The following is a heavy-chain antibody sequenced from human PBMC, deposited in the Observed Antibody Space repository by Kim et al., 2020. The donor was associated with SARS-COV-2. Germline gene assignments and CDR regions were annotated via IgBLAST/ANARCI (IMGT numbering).Heavy chain of an antibody. Sequence: ASVKVSCKASGYTFTSYGISWVRQAPGQGLEWMGWISAYNGNTNYAQKLQGRVTMTTDTSTSTAYMELRSLRSDDTAVYYCARTGCDALLWFGELSEPFDYWGQGTLVTVSS. CDR2: ISAYNGNT. D-gene: IGHD3-10*01. J-gene: IGHJ4*02. V-gene: IGHV1-18*01. CDR3: ARTGCDALLWFGELSEPFDY. CDR1: GYTFTSYG.